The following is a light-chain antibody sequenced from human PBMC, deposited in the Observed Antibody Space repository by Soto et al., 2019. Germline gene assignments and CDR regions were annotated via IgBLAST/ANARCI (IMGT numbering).Light chain of an antibody. CDR2: GAS. CDR1: QSVSSSY. Sequence: EIVLTQSPGTLSLSPGERATLSCRASQSVSSSYLAWYQQKPGQAPRLLIFGASSRATGIPDRFSGSGSGIDFTLTISRLEPEDFAVYYCQQYDNSPPYTFGQGTKLEIK. V-gene: IGKV3-20*01. CDR3: QQYDNSPPYT. J-gene: IGKJ2*01.